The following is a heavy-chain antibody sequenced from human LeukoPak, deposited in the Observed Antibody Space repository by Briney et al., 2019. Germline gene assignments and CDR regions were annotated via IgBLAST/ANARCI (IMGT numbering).Heavy chain of an antibody. J-gene: IGHJ3*02. CDR3: AIGRQQLKDAFDI. D-gene: IGHD6-13*01. CDR1: GYTFTSYD. V-gene: IGHV1-8*01. Sequence: ASVKVSCKASGYTFTSYDINGVRQATGQGLEWMGWMNPNSGNTGYAQKFQGRVTMTRNTSISTAYMELSSLRSEDTAVYYCAIGRQQLKDAFDIWGQGTMVTVSS. CDR2: MNPNSGNT.